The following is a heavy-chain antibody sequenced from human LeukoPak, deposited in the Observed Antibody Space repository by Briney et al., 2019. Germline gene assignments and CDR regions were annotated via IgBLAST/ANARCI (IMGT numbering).Heavy chain of an antibody. D-gene: IGHD5-18*01. V-gene: IGHV4-61*08. J-gene: IGHJ4*02. CDR3: ARELASYGYGFDY. CDR2: IYYSGST. CDR1: GGSISSGDYY. Sequence: PSETLSLTCTVSGGSISSGDYYWSWIRQPPGKGLEWIGYIYYSGSTNYNPSLKSRVTISVDTSKNQFSLKLSSVTAADTAVYYCARELASYGYGFDYWGQGTLVTVSS.